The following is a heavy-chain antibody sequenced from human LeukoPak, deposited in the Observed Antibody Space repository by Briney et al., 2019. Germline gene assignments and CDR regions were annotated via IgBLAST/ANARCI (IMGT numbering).Heavy chain of an antibody. D-gene: IGHD2/OR15-2a*01. Sequence: SETLTLTCTVSGGSISSYYWSWIRQPPGKGLEWIGYIDYSGSTNYNPSLKSRVTISVDTSTNQFSLKLSSVTAADTAVYYCARACSNRVDAFDIWGQGTMVTVSS. J-gene: IGHJ3*02. CDR2: IDYSGST. CDR3: ARACSNRVDAFDI. V-gene: IGHV4-59*01. CDR1: GGSISSYY.